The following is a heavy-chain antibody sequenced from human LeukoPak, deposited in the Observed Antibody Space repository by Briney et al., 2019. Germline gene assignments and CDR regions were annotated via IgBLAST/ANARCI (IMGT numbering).Heavy chain of an antibody. CDR1: GYTFTSYG. V-gene: IGHV1-18*01. CDR2: ISAYNGNT. J-gene: IGHJ4*02. Sequence: ASVKVSCKASGYTFTSYGISWVRQAPGQGLEWMGWISAYNGNTNYAQKLQGRVTMTTDTSTSTAYMELRSLRSDDTAVYYCARDLSLYCSGGSCYLGYLDYWGQGTLVTVSS. D-gene: IGHD2-15*01. CDR3: ARDLSLYCSGGSCYLGYLDY.